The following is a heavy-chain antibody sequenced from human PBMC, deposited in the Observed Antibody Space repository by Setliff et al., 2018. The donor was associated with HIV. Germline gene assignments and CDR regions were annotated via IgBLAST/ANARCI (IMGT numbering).Heavy chain of an antibody. CDR3: ARCYYNFWSGYPLDYMDV. J-gene: IGHJ6*03. Sequence: PSETLSLTCTVSGGSISSHYRSWIRQPPGKGLEWFGHIYTSGSTNYNPSLKSRVTMSVGTSKNQFSLKLSSVTAADTAVYYCARCYYNFWSGYPLDYMDVWGKGTTVTVSS. CDR1: GGSISSHY. CDR2: IYTSGST. D-gene: IGHD3-3*01. V-gene: IGHV4-4*08.